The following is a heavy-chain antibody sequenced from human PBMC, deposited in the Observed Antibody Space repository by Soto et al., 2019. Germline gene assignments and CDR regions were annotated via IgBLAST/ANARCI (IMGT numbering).Heavy chain of an antibody. CDR2: IYPGDSDT. Sequence: PGESLKISCKGSGYSFTIYWIGWVRQMPGKGLEWMGIIYPGDSDTRYSPSFQGQVTISADKSISTAYLQWSSLKASDTAMYYCARRRIAVAGYFDYWGQGTLVTVSS. D-gene: IGHD6-19*01. CDR1: GYSFTIYW. J-gene: IGHJ4*02. V-gene: IGHV5-51*01. CDR3: ARRRIAVAGYFDY.